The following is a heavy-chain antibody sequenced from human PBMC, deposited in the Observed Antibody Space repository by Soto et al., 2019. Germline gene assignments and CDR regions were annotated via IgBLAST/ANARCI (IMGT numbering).Heavy chain of an antibody. D-gene: IGHD2-15*01. V-gene: IGHV3-33*08. CDR3: ARADCTGAYCYSWPFNYGVDV. J-gene: IGHJ6*02. Sequence: QVQLVESRGGVGQPGGSLRLSCTTSGFTFNTYGMHWVRHAPGKGLEWVAIISYDGSNKYYADSVKGRFTISRDNSKNTLYLQMNSLRAEDTALYHCARADCTGAYCYSWPFNYGVDVWGQGATVTVSS. CDR2: ISYDGSNK. CDR1: GFTFNTYG.